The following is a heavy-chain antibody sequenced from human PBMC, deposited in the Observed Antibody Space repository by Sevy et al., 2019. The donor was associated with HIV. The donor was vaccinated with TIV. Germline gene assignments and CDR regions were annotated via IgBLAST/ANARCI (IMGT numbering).Heavy chain of an antibody. V-gene: IGHV1-69*13. CDR2: IIPIFGTA. Sequence: ASVKVSCKASGGTFSSYAISWVRQAPGQGLEWMGGIIPIFGTANYAQKFQGRVTITADESTSTAYMELSSLRSEDTAVYYCARDPDYGGNPSYYYGMDVWGQRTTVTVSS. CDR3: ARDPDYGGNPSYYYGMDV. J-gene: IGHJ6*02. CDR1: GGTFSSYA. D-gene: IGHD4-17*01.